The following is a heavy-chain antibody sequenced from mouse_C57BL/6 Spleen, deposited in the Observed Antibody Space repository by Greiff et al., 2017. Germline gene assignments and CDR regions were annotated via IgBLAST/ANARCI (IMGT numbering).Heavy chain of an antibody. V-gene: IGHV2-6*01. CDR3: ACGSTSFAY. CDR1: GFSLTGYG. J-gene: IGHJ3*01. Sequence: VQLQQSGPGLVAPSPTLSITCTVSGFSLTGYGVDWVRQSPGKGLEWLGVIWSDGGTNYNSALKSRLSISNDNSKSQVFLKMNSLQSDDTAMYYWACGSTSFAYWGQGTLVTVSA. D-gene: IGHD2-1*01. CDR2: IWSDGGT.